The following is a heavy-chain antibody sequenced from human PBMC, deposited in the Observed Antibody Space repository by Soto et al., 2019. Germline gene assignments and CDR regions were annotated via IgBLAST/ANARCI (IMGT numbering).Heavy chain of an antibody. CDR2: INGRSNYI. Sequence: GGSLRLSCAVSGFTFSTFTMSWVRQALGKGLEWVSSINGRSNYIYYADSVKGRFTISRDNAKNSLYLQMNSLRAEDTAVYFCAREDGIVGSSSAFDYWGQGTLVTVSS. D-gene: IGHD1-26*01. V-gene: IGHV3-21*01. CDR1: GFTFSTFT. CDR3: AREDGIVGSSSAFDY. J-gene: IGHJ4*02.